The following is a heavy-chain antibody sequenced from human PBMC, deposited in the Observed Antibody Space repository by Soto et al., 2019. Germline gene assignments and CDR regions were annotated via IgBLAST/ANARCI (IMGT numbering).Heavy chain of an antibody. CDR1: GFTFSSYG. D-gene: IGHD6-19*01. CDR3: TRDRQWLGLADY. CDR2: IWYDGSNK. V-gene: IGHV3-33*01. Sequence: PGGSLRLSCAASGFTFSSYGMHWVRQAPGKGLEWVAVIWYDGSNKYYADSVKGRFTISRDNSKNSLYLQMDSLRVEDTAVYYCTRDRQWLGLADYWGLGTLVTVSS. J-gene: IGHJ4*02.